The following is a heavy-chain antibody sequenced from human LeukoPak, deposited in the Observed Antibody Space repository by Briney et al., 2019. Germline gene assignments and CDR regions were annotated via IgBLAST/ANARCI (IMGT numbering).Heavy chain of an antibody. V-gene: IGHV3-23*01. CDR1: RFTFSSYS. CDR3: AKDWGEYFDYVWGSFTSFDS. D-gene: IGHD3-16*01. J-gene: IGHJ4*02. Sequence: GGSLRLSCAASRFTFSSYSMNWIRQAPGKGLEWVSGISGSGHRTYYADSVKGRFTISRDNSKSTLYLQMNSLRAEDTAVYYCAKDWGEYFDYVWGSFTSFDSWGQGTLVTVSS. CDR2: ISGSGHRT.